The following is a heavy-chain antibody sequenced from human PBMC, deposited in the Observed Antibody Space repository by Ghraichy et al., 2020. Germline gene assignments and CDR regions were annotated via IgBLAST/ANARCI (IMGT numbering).Heavy chain of an antibody. J-gene: IGHJ3*02. V-gene: IGHV4-34*01. D-gene: IGHD3-3*01. Sequence: SETLSLTCAVYGGSFSGYYWSWIRQPPGKGLEWIGEINHSGSTNYNPSLKSRVTISVDTSKNQFSLKLSSVTAADTAVYYCARFRTWEWIDAFDIWGHGKMVTVSS. CDR2: INHSGST. CDR3: ARFRTWEWIDAFDI. CDR1: GGSFSGYY.